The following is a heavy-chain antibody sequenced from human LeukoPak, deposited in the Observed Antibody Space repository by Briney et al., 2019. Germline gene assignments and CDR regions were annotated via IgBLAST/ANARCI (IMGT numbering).Heavy chain of an antibody. CDR3: ARGSTAFMLGANTPPSSDY. CDR1: GFTFSSYS. J-gene: IGHJ4*02. V-gene: IGHV3-21*01. Sequence: GGSLRLSCAASGFTFSSYSRNWVRQAPGKGLEWVSSISSSSSYIYYAYSVKGRFTISIDNANNSLYLQMNRLRAEDTAVYYCARGSTAFMLGANTPPSSDYWGQGTLVTVSS. D-gene: IGHD1-26*01. CDR2: ISSSSSYI.